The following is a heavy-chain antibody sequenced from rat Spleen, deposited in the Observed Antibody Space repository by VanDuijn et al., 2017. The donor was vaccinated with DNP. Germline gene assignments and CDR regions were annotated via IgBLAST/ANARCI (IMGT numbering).Heavy chain of an antibody. V-gene: IGHV3-1*01. CDR3: VRGTAGLTWFAY. CDR1: GYSITSHY. D-gene: IGHD1-4*01. Sequence: EVQLQESGPGLVKPSQSLSLTCSVTGYSITSHYWGWIRKFPGNRMEWIGHISNSGSTSYNPSLTSRISIGRDTSKRQFFLHLHSVTTEDTATYFGVRGTAGLTWFAYWGQGTLVTVSS. J-gene: IGHJ3*01. CDR2: ISNSGST.